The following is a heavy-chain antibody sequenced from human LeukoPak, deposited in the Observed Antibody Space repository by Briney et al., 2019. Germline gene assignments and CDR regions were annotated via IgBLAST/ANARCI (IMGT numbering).Heavy chain of an antibody. V-gene: IGHV3-74*03. Sequence: GGSLRLSCAASGFTFSSYWMHWVRQAPGKGLVWVSRIDTDGNIIMYADSVKGRFTISRDNAKNTLYLHMNSLRVEDTAVYYCARDVGSGDCFDLWGQGTLVTVSS. D-gene: IGHD7-27*01. J-gene: IGHJ4*02. CDR3: ARDVGSGDCFDL. CDR1: GFTFSSYW. CDR2: IDTDGNII.